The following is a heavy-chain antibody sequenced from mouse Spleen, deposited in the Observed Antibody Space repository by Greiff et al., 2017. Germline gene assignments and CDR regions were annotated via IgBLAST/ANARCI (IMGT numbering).Heavy chain of an antibody. CDR2: ISSGSSTI. V-gene: IGHV5-17*02. CDR3: ARSHYYGSSYAMDY. Sequence: EVQVEESGGGLVQPGGSRKLSCAASGFTFSSFGMHWVRQAPEKGLEWVAYISSGSSTIYYADTVKGRFTISRDNPKNTLFLQMTSLRSEDTAMYYCARSHYYGSSYAMDYWGQGTSVTVSS. D-gene: IGHD1-1*01. CDR1: GFTFSSFG. J-gene: IGHJ4*01.